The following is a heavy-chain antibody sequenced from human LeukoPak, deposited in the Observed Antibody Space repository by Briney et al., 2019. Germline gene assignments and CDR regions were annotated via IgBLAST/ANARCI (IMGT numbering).Heavy chain of an antibody. CDR3: STNWFDP. Sequence: GGSLRLSCAASGFTFSNNWMTWVRQAPGKGLEWVSYISSSSSTIYYADSVKGRFTISRDNAKNSLYLQMDSLRAEDTAVYYCSTNWFDPWGQGTLVTVSS. V-gene: IGHV3-48*01. J-gene: IGHJ5*02. CDR1: GFTFSNNW. CDR2: ISSSSSTI.